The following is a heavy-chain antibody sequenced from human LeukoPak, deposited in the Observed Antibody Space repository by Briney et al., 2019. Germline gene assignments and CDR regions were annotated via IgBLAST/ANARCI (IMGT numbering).Heavy chain of an antibody. CDR1: GGTLNNYD. CDR3: ARRGSYTTGWYADL. CDR2: IIPVFGKP. D-gene: IGHD6-19*01. J-gene: IGHJ5*02. V-gene: IGHV1-69*13. Sequence: GASVKVSCKASGGTLNNYDITWVRQAPGQGLEWMGGIIPVFGKPDIPQKFRDRITITADESTSTVYMELRSLTSEDTAVYFCARRGSYTTGWYADLWGQGTLVTVSS.